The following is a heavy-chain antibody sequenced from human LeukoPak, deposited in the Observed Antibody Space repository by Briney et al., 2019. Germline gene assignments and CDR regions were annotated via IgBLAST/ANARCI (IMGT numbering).Heavy chain of an antibody. J-gene: IGHJ4*02. D-gene: IGHD6-19*01. Sequence: SETLSLTCTVSGGSISSYYWSWMRQPPGKGLEWIGYIYYSGSTNYNPSLKSRVTISVDTSKNQFSLKLSSVTAADTAVYYCARTIAVADYYFDYWGQGTLVTVSS. CDR3: ARTIAVADYYFDY. CDR2: IYYSGST. CDR1: GGSISSYY. V-gene: IGHV4-59*01.